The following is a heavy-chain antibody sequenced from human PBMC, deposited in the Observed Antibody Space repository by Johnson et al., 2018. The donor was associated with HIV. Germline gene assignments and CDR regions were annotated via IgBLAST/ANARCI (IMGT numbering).Heavy chain of an antibody. D-gene: IGHD1-1*01. Sequence: EVQLVESGGGLVKPGGSLRLSCAASGFTFDDYGMTWVRQAPGKGLEWVSGINWNGGSTAYADSVKGRFTISRDNAKNSLYLQMNSLRAEDTAVYYCAKATTGSDAFDIWGQGTMVTVSS. CDR3: AKATTGSDAFDI. CDR2: INWNGGST. J-gene: IGHJ3*02. V-gene: IGHV3-20*04. CDR1: GFTFDDYG.